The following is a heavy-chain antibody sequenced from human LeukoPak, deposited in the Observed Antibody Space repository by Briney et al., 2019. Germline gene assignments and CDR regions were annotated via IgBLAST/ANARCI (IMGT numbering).Heavy chain of an antibody. CDR1: GFTFITYT. J-gene: IGHJ4*02. CDR2: ISSSRDYI. CDR3: ARDLGHDYYDSSGYPEKGPQLDY. V-gene: IGHV3-21*01. D-gene: IGHD3-22*01. Sequence: KTGGSLRLSCAASGFTFITYTMDWVRQAPGKGLEWVSSISSSRDYIYYADSVKGRFTISRDSSKNTLYLQMNSLRAEDTAVYYCARDLGHDYYDSSGYPEKGPQLDYWGQGTLVTVSS.